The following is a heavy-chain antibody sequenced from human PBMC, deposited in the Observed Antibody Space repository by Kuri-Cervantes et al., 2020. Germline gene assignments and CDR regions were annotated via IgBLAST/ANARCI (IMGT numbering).Heavy chain of an antibody. V-gene: IGHV3-15*01. J-gene: IGHJ4*02. CDR2: IKSKTDGGTT. CDR3: TTDGIAVAATDY. Sequence: ETLSLTCAASGFTVSSNYMSWVRQAPGKGLEWVGRIKSKTDGGTTDYAAPVKGRFTISRDDSKNTLYLQMNSLKTEDTAVYYCTTDGIAVAATDYWGQGTLVTVSS. CDR1: GFTVSSNY. D-gene: IGHD6-19*01.